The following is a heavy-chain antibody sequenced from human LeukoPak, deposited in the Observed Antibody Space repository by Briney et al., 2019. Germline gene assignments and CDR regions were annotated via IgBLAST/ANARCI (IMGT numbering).Heavy chain of an antibody. D-gene: IGHD5-12*01. J-gene: IGHJ4*02. CDR3: ARSRSRGYSGDFDY. Sequence: SETLSLTCTVSGGAISSYYWSWIRQPPGKGLEWIGYISYSGTTNYNPSLRIRVTISVDSSKNQFSLKLSSVTAADTAVYYCARSRSRGYSGDFDYWGQGTLVTVSS. V-gene: IGHV4-59*01. CDR2: ISYSGTT. CDR1: GGAISSYY.